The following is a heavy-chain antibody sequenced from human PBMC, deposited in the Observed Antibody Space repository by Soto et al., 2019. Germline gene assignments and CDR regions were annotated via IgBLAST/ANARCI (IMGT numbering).Heavy chain of an antibody. CDR3: ARDGGDCGYRLIYYYYIGLDV. CDR1: GYDFSSYA. Sequence: QVQLVQSGAEEKQPGASVRLSCKASGYDFSSYAMHWVRQAPGLRLEWMGWINIGSGNTEYSQNFQDRITITRDTSSSTVYMELNSLKSEDTAVYYCARDGGDCGYRLIYYYYIGLDVWGQGTMVTVSS. J-gene: IGHJ6*02. V-gene: IGHV1-3*05. CDR2: INIGSGNT. D-gene: IGHD5-12*01.